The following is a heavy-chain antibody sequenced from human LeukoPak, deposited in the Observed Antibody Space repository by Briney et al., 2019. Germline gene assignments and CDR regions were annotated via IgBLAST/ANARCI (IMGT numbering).Heavy chain of an antibody. V-gene: IGHV3-64D*06. CDR3: ARRIAARREFDY. J-gene: IGHJ4*02. CDR1: GFALSSCA. D-gene: IGHD6-6*01. CDR2: ISTNGGSI. Sequence: GGSLRLSCSASGFALSSCAMHWVRQAPGKGLEYVSGISTNGGSIYYADSVKGRFTISRGNSKNMLYLQMTSLRAEDTAVYYCARRIAARREFDYWGQGTLVTVSS.